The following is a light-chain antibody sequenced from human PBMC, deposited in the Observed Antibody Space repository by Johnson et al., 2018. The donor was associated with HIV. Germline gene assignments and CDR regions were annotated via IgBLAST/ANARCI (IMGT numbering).Light chain of an antibody. J-gene: IGLJ1*01. CDR1: GSNIGNNY. CDR2: ENN. Sequence: QSVLTQPPSVSAAPGQKVTISCSGNGSNIGNNYVSWYQHLPGTATKLFIYENNKRPSGIPARFSGSKSGTSATLGITGLQTGDEADYYCGTWDSSLSAYVFGTGTKVTVL. V-gene: IGLV1-51*02. CDR3: GTWDSSLSAYV.